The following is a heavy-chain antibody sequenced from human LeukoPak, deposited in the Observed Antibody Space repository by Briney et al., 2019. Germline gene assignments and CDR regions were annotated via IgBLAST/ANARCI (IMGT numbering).Heavy chain of an antibody. V-gene: IGHV3-30*03. CDR1: GFSFSDYG. CDR3: ARDRGKYYYASSGPNWFDP. Sequence: GGSLRLSCAASGFSFSDYGMHWVRQAPGKGLEWVAVILHDGRSEYYADSVKGRFTISRDNSNNTLFLHMNSLRTEDTALYFCARDRGKYYYASSGPNWFDPWGQGSLVTVSS. CDR2: ILHDGRSE. J-gene: IGHJ5*02. D-gene: IGHD3-22*01.